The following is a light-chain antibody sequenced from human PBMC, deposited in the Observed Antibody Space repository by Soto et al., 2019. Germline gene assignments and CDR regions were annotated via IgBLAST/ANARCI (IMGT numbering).Light chain of an antibody. J-gene: IGLJ2*01. CDR3: ATWDDSLNVV. Sequence: QSVLTQPPSVSGAPGQRVTISCTGSSSNIGADYDVHWYQHVPGTAPKLLIYSNDQRPSAVPGRFSGSKSGTSASLAISGLLSEDEADYYCATWDDSLNVVFGGGTKVTVL. CDR2: SND. V-gene: IGLV1-44*01. CDR1: SSNIGADYD.